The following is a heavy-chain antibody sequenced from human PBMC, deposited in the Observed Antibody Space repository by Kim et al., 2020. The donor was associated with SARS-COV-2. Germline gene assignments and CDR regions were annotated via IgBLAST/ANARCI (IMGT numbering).Heavy chain of an antibody. D-gene: IGHD6-13*01. V-gene: IGHV6-1*01. CDR2: N. CDR3: ARDLAQQKFDY. J-gene: IGHJ4*02. Sequence: NDYAVSVKSRITINPDTSKNQFSLQLNSVTPEDTAVYYCARDLAQQKFDYWGQGTLVTVSS.